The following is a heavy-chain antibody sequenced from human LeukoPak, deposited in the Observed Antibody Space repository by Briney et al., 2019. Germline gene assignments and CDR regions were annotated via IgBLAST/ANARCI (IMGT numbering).Heavy chain of an antibody. CDR2: ISWDGGST. Sequence: GGSLRLSCAASGFTFDDYAMHWVRQAPGKGLEWVSLISWDGGSTYYADSVKGRFTISRDNSKNSLYLQMNSLRAEDTALYYCAKDRGYYYYMDVWGKGTTVTVSS. D-gene: IGHD3-16*01. CDR1: GFTFDDYA. CDR3: AKDRGYYYYMDV. V-gene: IGHV3-43D*03. J-gene: IGHJ6*03.